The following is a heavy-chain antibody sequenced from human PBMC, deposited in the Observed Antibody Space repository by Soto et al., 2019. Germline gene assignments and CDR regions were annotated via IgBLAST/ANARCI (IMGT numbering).Heavy chain of an antibody. J-gene: IGHJ3*02. D-gene: IGHD4-17*01. CDR1: GFTFSSYS. CDR2: ISSSSSTI. V-gene: IGHV3-48*01. Sequence: GGSLRLSCAASGFTFSSYSMNWVLQAPGKGLEWVSYISSSSSTIYYADSVKGRFTISRDNAKNSLYLQMNSLRAEDTAVYYCAGDYGDYGAFDIWGQGTMVTVSS. CDR3: AGDYGDYGAFDI.